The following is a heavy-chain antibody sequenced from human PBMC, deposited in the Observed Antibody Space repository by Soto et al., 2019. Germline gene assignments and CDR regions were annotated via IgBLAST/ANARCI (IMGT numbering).Heavy chain of an antibody. CDR2: IIPIFGTA. J-gene: IGHJ3*02. Sequence: SVKVSCKASGGTFSSYAISWVRQAPGQGLEWMGGIIPIFGTANYAQKFQGRVTITADESTSTAYMELSSLRSEDTAVYYCARDKPSREGVIKAFDICGQGTMVTVSS. D-gene: IGHD3-10*01. CDR3: ARDKPSREGVIKAFDI. CDR1: GGTFSSYA. V-gene: IGHV1-69*13.